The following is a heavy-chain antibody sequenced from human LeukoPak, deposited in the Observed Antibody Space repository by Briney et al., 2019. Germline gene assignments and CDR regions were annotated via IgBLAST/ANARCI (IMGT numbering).Heavy chain of an antibody. CDR1: GFTFSSYA. CDR3: ARGEGGSYFFDY. Sequence: GGSLRLSCAASGFTFSSYAMHWVRQAPGKGLEWVSVIYSGGGTYYADSVKGRFTISRDNSKNTLYLQMNSLRAEDTAVYYCARGEGGSYFFDYWGQGTLVTVSS. V-gene: IGHV3-53*01. D-gene: IGHD1-26*01. CDR2: IYSGGGT. J-gene: IGHJ4*02.